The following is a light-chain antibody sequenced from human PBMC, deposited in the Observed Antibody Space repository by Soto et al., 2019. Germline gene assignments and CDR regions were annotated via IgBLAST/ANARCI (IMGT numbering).Light chain of an antibody. CDR2: KAS. V-gene: IGKV1-5*03. CDR3: QHYNSYSEA. CDR1: QTISSW. Sequence: DIQMTQSPSTLSGSVGDRVTITCRASQTISSWFAWYQQKPGKAPKLLIYKASTLKSGVPSRFSGSGSGTEFTLTISSLQPDDFATYYCQHYNSYSEAFGQGTKVDLK. J-gene: IGKJ1*01.